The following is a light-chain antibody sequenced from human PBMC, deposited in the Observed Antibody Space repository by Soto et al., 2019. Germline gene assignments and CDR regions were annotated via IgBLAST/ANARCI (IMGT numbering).Light chain of an antibody. CDR3: AAWDDSLNGWV. Sequence: QSVLTQPPSASGTPGQRVTISCSGSSSNIGSNYVYWYQQLPGTAPKLLIYINDQRPSGVPDRFSGSKSGTSASLAISGLQSEDEADYYCAAWDDSLNGWVFGGGTKLTVL. V-gene: IGLV1-44*01. CDR1: SSNIGSNY. CDR2: IND. J-gene: IGLJ3*02.